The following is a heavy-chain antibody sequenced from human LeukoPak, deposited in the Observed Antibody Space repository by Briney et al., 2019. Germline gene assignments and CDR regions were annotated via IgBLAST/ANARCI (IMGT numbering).Heavy chain of an antibody. V-gene: IGHV3-23*01. J-gene: IGHJ4*02. CDR3: AKDQGIVDQRGDH. D-gene: IGHD1-26*01. CDR2: ISGSGGST. CDR1: GFTFSSYA. Sequence: GGSLRLSCAASGFTFSSYAMSWVRLAPGKGLEWVSAISGSGGSTYYADSVKGRFTISRDNSKNTLYLQMNSLRAEDTAVYYCAKDQGIVDQRGDHWGQGTLVTVSS.